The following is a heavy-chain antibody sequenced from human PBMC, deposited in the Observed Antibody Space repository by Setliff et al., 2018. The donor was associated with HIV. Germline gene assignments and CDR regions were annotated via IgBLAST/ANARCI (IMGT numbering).Heavy chain of an antibody. CDR1: GGSISDNKYY. V-gene: IGHV4-39*01. CDR2: IYHTGKT. J-gene: IGHJ5*02. Sequence: ETLSLTCSVSGGSISDNKYYWSWIRQPPGKGLEWTGSIYHTGKTYYNSALKNRLTISVDTSKNQFSLELSSVTAADTAVYYCASRVYYYDESRILREEGFVPWGQGALVTVSS. D-gene: IGHD3-22*01. CDR3: ASRVYYYDESRILREEGFVP.